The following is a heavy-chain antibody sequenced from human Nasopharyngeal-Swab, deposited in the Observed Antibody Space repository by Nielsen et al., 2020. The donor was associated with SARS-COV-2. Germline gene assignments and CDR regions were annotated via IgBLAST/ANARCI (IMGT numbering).Heavy chain of an antibody. CDR2: FDPEDGET. Sequence: ASVKVSCKVSGYTLTELSMHWVRQAPGKGLEWMGGFDPEDGETIYAQKFQGRVTVTGDTSTDTAYMELSSLRSEDTAVYYCATFPAVYSSGWYPFDYWGQGTLVTVSS. D-gene: IGHD6-19*01. CDR1: GYTLTELS. CDR3: ATFPAVYSSGWYPFDY. J-gene: IGHJ4*02. V-gene: IGHV1-24*01.